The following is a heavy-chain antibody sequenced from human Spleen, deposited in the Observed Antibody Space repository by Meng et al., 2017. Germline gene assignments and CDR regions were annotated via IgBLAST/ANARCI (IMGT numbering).Heavy chain of an antibody. D-gene: IGHD3-10*01. CDR3: ARDRGFGELLIYYFDY. V-gene: IGHV3-23*01. CDR1: GFTFTSYA. CDR2: ISGSGGST. J-gene: IGHJ4*02. Sequence: GGSLRLSCAASGFTFTSYAMSWVRQAPGKGLEWVSTISGSGGSTYYADSVKGRFTISRDNSKNTLYLQMNSLRVEDTAVYYCARDRGFGELLIYYFDYWGQGTLVTVSS.